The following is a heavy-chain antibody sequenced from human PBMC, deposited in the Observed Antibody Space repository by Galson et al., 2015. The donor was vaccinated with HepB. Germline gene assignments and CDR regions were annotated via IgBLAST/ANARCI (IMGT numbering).Heavy chain of an antibody. CDR1: GVTFSSYG. Sequence: SLRLSCAASGVTFSSYGMHWVRQAPGKGLEWVADISYDVSNKYYADSVKGRFTISRDNSKNTLYLQMNSLRAEDTAMYYCAKDWRLGYCSRPSCHAFELRRQGTLVTVSS. V-gene: IGHV3-30*18. D-gene: IGHD2-2*01. CDR2: ISYDVSNK. J-gene: IGHJ3*01. CDR3: AKDWRLGYCSRPSCHAFEL.